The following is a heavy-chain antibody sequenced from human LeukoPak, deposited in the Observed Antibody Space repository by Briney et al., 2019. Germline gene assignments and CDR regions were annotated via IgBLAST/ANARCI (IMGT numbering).Heavy chain of an antibody. Sequence: ASVKVSCKASGYTFTSYYMHWVRQAPGQGLEWMGIISPSGGSTSYAQKFQGRVTMTRDTSTSTVYMELSSLRSEDTAVYYCARDDIAVAGYDYWGQGTLVTVSS. J-gene: IGHJ4*02. D-gene: IGHD6-19*01. CDR1: GYTFTSYY. V-gene: IGHV1-46*01. CDR2: ISPSGGST. CDR3: ARDDIAVAGYDY.